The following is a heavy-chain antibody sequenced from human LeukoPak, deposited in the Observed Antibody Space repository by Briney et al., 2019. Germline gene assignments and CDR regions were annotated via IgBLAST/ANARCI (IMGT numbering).Heavy chain of an antibody. Sequence: GGSLRLSCAASGFTFSGYGMHWVRQAPGKGLEWVANIKQDGSEKYYVDSVKGRFTISRDNAKNSLYLQMNSLRAEDTAVYYCARVSGNYYRWFDSWGQGTLVTVSS. CDR3: ARVSGNYYRWFDS. CDR2: IKQDGSEK. CDR1: GFTFSGYG. D-gene: IGHD1-26*01. J-gene: IGHJ5*01. V-gene: IGHV3-7*03.